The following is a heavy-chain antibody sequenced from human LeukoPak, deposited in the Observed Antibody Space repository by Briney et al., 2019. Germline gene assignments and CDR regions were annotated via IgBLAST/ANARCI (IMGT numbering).Heavy chain of an antibody. CDR1: GGSISSSSYY. D-gene: IGHD3-22*01. CDR2: IYYSGST. J-gene: IGHJ4*02. CDR3: ARDRNYYDSSGFDY. V-gene: IGHV4-39*07. Sequence: SETLSLTCTVSGGSISSSSYYWGCIRQPPGKGLEWIGSIYYSGSTYYNPSLKSRVTISVDTSKNQFSLKLSSVTAADTAVYYCARDRNYYDSSGFDYWGQGTLVTVSS.